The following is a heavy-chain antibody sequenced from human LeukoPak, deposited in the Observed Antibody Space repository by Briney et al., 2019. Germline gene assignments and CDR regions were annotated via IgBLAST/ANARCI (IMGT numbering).Heavy chain of an antibody. CDR1: GFTFSSYW. CDR2: IKHDGSEK. V-gene: IGHV3-7*01. Sequence: GGSLRLSCAASGFTFSSYWMSWVRQAPGKGLEGVANIKHDGSEKYYVGSVKGRFTISRDNAKNSLYLQMNSLRAEDTAVYYCARDPPEWEHASDIWGQGTMVTVSS. J-gene: IGHJ3*02. CDR3: ARDPPEWEHASDI. D-gene: IGHD1-26*01.